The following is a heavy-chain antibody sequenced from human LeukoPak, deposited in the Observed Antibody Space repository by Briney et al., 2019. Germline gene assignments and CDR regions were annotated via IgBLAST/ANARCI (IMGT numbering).Heavy chain of an antibody. CDR3: ARVVPAAMEIDY. Sequence: SETLSLTCAVYGGSFSGYYWSWIRQPPGKGLEWIGEINHSGSTNYNPSLKSRVTISVDTSKNQFSLKLSSVTAADTAVYYCARVVPAAMEIDYWGQGTLVTVSS. CDR1: GGSFSGYY. CDR2: INHSGST. V-gene: IGHV4-34*01. D-gene: IGHD2-2*01. J-gene: IGHJ4*02.